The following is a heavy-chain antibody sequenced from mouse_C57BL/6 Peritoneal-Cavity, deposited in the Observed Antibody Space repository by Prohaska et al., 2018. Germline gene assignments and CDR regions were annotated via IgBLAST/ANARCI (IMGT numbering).Heavy chain of an antibody. D-gene: IGHD4-1*01. CDR2: INTDRSTI. CDR3: ARELGEYFDY. J-gene: IGHJ2*01. CDR1: GININKQC. V-gene: IGHV4-1*01. Sequence: EVKLLHTGGGLVHPERSLKISCAASGININKQCMSWVRRGPGKGLEWIGEINTDRSTINYAPYLKEKCITSRDNAKKTLYLQRSKVRSEDTALYYWARELGEYFDYGGQGNTLTVSS.